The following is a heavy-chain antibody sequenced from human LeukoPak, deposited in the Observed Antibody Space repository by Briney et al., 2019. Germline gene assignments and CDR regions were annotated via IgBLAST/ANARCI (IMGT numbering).Heavy chain of an antibody. V-gene: IGHV4-39*01. Sequence: PSETLSLTCTVSGGSISSSSYYWGWIRPPPGKGLEWIGSIYYSGSTYHNPSLQSRVTIFVVTSKNQFSLKLSSVTAADTAVYYCARRPFYDIWTGYYSRGMDVWGQGTTVTVSS. D-gene: IGHD3-9*01. J-gene: IGHJ6*02. CDR2: IYYSGST. CDR3: ARRPFYDIWTGYYSRGMDV. CDR1: GGSISSSSYY.